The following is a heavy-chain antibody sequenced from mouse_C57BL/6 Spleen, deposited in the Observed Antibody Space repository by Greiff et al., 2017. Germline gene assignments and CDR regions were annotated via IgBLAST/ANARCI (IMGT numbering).Heavy chain of an antibody. CDR1: GYTFTNYW. CDR2: IYPGGGYT. J-gene: IGHJ2*01. D-gene: IGHD1-1*01. CDR3: ARSGYGSSYYFDY. Sequence: VQLQQSGAELVRPGTSVKMSCKASGYTFTNYWIGWAKQRPGHGLEWIGDIYPGGGYTNYNEKFKGKATLTADKSSSTAYMQFSSLTSEDSAIYYCARSGYGSSYYFDYGGQGTTLTVSS. V-gene: IGHV1-63*01.